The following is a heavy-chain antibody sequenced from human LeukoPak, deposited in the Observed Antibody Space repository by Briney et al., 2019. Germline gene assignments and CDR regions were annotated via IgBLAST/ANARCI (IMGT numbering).Heavy chain of an antibody. Sequence: GGSLRLSCAASGFNFSTYWMSWVRQAPGKGLEWVANIKRDGSEKYYVDSVKGRFTISRDNAKNSLYLQMNSLRVEDTALYYCSRDSPSIASAGTPLDYWGQGTLVTVSS. V-gene: IGHV3-7*01. J-gene: IGHJ4*02. CDR1: GFNFSTYW. D-gene: IGHD6-13*01. CDR2: IKRDGSEK. CDR3: SRDSPSIASAGTPLDY.